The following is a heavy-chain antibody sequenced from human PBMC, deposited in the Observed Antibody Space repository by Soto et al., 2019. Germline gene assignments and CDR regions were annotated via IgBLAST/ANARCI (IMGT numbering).Heavy chain of an antibody. V-gene: IGHV3-15*01. CDR1: GFTFSNAW. CDR3: TTSLNYHDSSGYSNTDY. CDR2: IKSKTDGGTT. J-gene: IGHJ4*02. Sequence: LRLSCAASGFTFSNAWMSWVRQAPGKGLEWVGRIKSKTDGGTTDYAAPVKGRFTISRDDSKNTLYLQMNSLKTEDTAVYYCTTSLNYHDSSGYSNTDYWGQGTLVTVSS. D-gene: IGHD3-22*01.